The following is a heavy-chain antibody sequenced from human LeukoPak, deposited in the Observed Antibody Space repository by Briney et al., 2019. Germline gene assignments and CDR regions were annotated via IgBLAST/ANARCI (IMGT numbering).Heavy chain of an antibody. CDR3: ARRLVVGDAFDI. CDR2: INHSGST. CDR1: GGSFSGYY. V-gene: IGHV4-34*01. Sequence: PSETLSLTCAVYGGSFSGYYWSWIRQPPGKGLEWIGVINHSGSTNYNPSLKSRVTISVDTSKNQFSLKLSSVTAADTAVYYCARRLVVGDAFDIWGQGTMVTVSS. D-gene: IGHD3-22*01. J-gene: IGHJ3*02.